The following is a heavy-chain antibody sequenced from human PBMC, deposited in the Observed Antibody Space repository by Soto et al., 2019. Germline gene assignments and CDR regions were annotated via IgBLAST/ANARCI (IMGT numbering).Heavy chain of an antibody. D-gene: IGHD6-6*01. J-gene: IGHJ4*02. CDR2: ISGSGGST. CDR3: AKGRAKYSSSSAIDY. Sequence: PGGSLRLSCAASGFTFSSYAMSWVRQAPGKGLEWVSAISGSGGSTYYADSVKGRFTISRDNSKNTLYLQMNSLRAEDTAVYYCAKGRAKYSSSSAIDYWGQGTLVTVSS. V-gene: IGHV3-23*01. CDR1: GFTFSSYA.